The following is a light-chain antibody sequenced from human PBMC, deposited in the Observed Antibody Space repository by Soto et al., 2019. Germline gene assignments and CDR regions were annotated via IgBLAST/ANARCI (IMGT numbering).Light chain of an antibody. Sequence: QSALTQPASVSGSPGQSITISCTGTSSDVGGYNYVSWYQHHPGKAPKLMIYEVSNRPSGVSNRFSGSKSGNTASLTISGLQAEDEADYYCSSYTSTTTPFVVFGGGTKVTVL. CDR1: SSDVGGYNY. CDR2: EVS. V-gene: IGLV2-14*01. J-gene: IGLJ2*01. CDR3: SSYTSTTTPFVV.